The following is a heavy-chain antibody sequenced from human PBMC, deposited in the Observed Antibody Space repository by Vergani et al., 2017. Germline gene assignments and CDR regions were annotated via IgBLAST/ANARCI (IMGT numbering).Heavy chain of an antibody. J-gene: IGHJ4*02. D-gene: IGHD5-18*01. CDR2: ISYDGTQK. CDR3: ARDHGYSFGSYYFDY. CDR1: GFTFSYYG. Sequence: QVHLVESGGGVVQPGRSLRLSCVVSGFTFSYYGMHWVRQAPGKGLEWVAVISYDGTQKYYAESVKGRFTISRDNSKSTLYLQMNSLRTEDTAVYYCARDHGYSFGSYYFDYWGQGTLVTVSS. V-gene: IGHV3-30*03.